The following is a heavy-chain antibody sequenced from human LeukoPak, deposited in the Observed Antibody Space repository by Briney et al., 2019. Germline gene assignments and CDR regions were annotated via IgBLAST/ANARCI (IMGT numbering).Heavy chain of an antibody. Sequence: GGSLRFSCAAPGFTFSSYAMSGVRQAPGKGLEGVSAISGSGGSTYYADSVKGRFTISRDNSKNTLYLQMNSLRAENTAVYYCAKGSALSGYYHYWGQGTLVTVSS. D-gene: IGHD3-22*01. CDR2: ISGSGGST. CDR3: AKGSALSGYYHY. CDR1: GFTFSSYA. V-gene: IGHV3-23*01. J-gene: IGHJ4*02.